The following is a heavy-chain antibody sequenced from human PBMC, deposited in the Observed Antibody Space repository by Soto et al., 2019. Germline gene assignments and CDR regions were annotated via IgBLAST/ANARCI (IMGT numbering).Heavy chain of an antibody. J-gene: IGHJ3*02. CDR2: INAGNGNT. CDR1: GYTFTSYA. D-gene: IGHD4-17*01. CDR3: ARISLNDYGDYDAFDI. Sequence: ASVKVSCKASGYTFTSYAMHWVRQAPGQRLEWMGWINAGNGNTKYSQKFQGRVTITRDTSASTAYMELSSLRSEDTAVYYCARISLNDYGDYDAFDIWGQGTMVTV. V-gene: IGHV1-3*01.